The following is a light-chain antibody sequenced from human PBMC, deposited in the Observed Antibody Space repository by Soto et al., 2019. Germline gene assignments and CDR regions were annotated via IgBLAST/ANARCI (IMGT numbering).Light chain of an antibody. CDR1: QGISSS. J-gene: IGKJ4*01. V-gene: IGKV1-9*01. Sequence: DIQLTQSPSFLSASVGDRVTIPCRASQGISSSLAWYQQKPGKAPNLLIYAASTLQTGVPTRFSGSGSGTEFTLTISSLQPEDFASYYCEQVNSYPLTFGGGTKVEIK. CDR2: AAS. CDR3: EQVNSYPLT.